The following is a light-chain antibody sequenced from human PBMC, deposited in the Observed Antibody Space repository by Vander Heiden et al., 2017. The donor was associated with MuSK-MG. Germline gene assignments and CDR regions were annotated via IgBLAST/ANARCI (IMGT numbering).Light chain of an antibody. CDR2: GAS. J-gene: IGKJ2*01. V-gene: IGKV1-8*01. Sequence: AIRMTQSPSSFSASTGDRVTITCRASQRISSHLAWYQQKPGKAPELLIYGASTLQSGVPSRFTGSGSGTDFTLTITYLQSEDFATYYCKQDDSYPYTFGRGTKLEIK. CDR3: KQDDSYPYT. CDR1: QRISSH.